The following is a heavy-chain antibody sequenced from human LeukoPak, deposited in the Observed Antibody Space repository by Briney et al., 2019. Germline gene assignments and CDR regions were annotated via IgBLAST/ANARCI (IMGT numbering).Heavy chain of an antibody. J-gene: IGHJ4*02. CDR1: GFTFTSYA. CDR2: ITGSGGST. CDR3: ARGGVYIGSFFDY. Sequence: GGSLRLSCAASGFTFTSYAMSWVRQAPGKGLEWVLAITGSGGSTYYADSVKGRFTISRDNSKNTLYLQINSLTVDDAALYYCARGGVYIGSFFDYWGQGTLVTVSS. V-gene: IGHV3-23*01. D-gene: IGHD1-26*01.